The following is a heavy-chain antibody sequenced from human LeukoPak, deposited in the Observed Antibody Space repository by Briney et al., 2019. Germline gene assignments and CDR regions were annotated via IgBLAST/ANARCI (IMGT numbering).Heavy chain of an antibody. J-gene: IGHJ4*02. CDR1: GFTFSILD. D-gene: IGHD6-25*01. Sequence: GGSLRHSCAASGFTFSILDMSWVRQAPRKGLEWVSAISGNGGRTYYADSVKGRFTISRDNSKNTLYLQMNSLRAEDTAVYYCGKGETPPLAAENYRGQGNLVTVSS. V-gene: IGHV3-23*01. CDR3: GKGETPPLAAENY. CDR2: ISGNGGRT.